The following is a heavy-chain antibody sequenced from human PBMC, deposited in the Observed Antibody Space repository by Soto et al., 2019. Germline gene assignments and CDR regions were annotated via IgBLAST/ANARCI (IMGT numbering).Heavy chain of an antibody. CDR1: GFSLSTTGVR. D-gene: IGHD3-22*01. Sequence: GSGPSLVNPTQTLTLTCTFSGFSLSTTGVRVSWIRQPPGKALEWLARIDWDDEKFYKTSLKTRLTISKDTSKNQVDLIMTNMDPVDTATYYCARVRDYDSNSVHDYWGLGILVTVSS. J-gene: IGHJ4*02. V-gene: IGHV2-70*04. CDR3: ARVRDYDSNSVHDY. CDR2: IDWDDEK.